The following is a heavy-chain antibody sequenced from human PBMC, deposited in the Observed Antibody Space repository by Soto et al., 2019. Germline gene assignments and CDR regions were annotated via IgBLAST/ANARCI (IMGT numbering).Heavy chain of an antibody. J-gene: IGHJ6*02. D-gene: IGHD3-10*01. Sequence: VGSLRLSCGASGFTFNRYGMHWVRQAPGKGLEWVAVISHDGSNKYYVDPVKGRFTISRDNSKNTLYLQMNRLRAEDTAVYYCAKDNYYGSGTYYYYYYYGIDVWGQGTTVTVSS. CDR3: AKDNYYGSGTYYYYYYYGIDV. CDR2: ISHDGSNK. V-gene: IGHV3-30*18. CDR1: GFTFNRYG.